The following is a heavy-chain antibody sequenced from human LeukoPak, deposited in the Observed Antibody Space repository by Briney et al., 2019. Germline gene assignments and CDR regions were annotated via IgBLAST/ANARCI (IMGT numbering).Heavy chain of an antibody. CDR1: GFTFSSYA. CDR2: ISGSGGST. J-gene: IGHJ1*01. CDR3: AKDLLPGGVQH. D-gene: IGHD4-17*01. V-gene: IGHV3-23*01. Sequence: GGSLRLSCAASGFTFSSYAMSWVRQAPGKGLEWVSAISGSGGSTYYADSVKGRFTISRVNSKNTLYLQMNSLRAEDTAVYYCAKDLLPGGVQHWGQGTLVTVSS.